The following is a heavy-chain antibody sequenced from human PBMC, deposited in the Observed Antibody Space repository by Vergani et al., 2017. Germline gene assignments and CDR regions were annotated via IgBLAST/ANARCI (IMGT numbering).Heavy chain of an antibody. CDR3: ASGSDCSRTSCYTWFDP. V-gene: IGHV3-33*01. CDR2: IWYDGSNK. CDR1: GFTFSSYG. D-gene: IGHD2-2*02. J-gene: IGHJ5*02. Sequence: QVQLVESGGGVVQPGRSLRPSCAASGFTFSSYGMHWVRQAPGKGLEWVAVIWYDGSNKYYADSVKGRFTISRDNSKNTLYLQMKSLRAEDTAVNYCASGSDCSRTSCYTWFDPWGQGTLVTVSS.